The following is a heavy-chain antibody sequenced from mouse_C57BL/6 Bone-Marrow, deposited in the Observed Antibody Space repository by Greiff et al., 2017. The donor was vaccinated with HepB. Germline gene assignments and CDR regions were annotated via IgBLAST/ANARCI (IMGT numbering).Heavy chain of an antibody. CDR1: GYTFTSYG. Sequence: QVQLQQSGAELARPGASVKLSCKASGYTFTSYGISWVKQRTGQGLEWIGEIYPRSGNTYYTEKFKGKATLTADKSSSTAYMELRSLTSEDSAVYFCARGDYSNLFAYWGQGTLVTVSA. CDR3: ARGDYSNLFAY. CDR2: IYPRSGNT. D-gene: IGHD2-5*01. J-gene: IGHJ3*01. V-gene: IGHV1-81*01.